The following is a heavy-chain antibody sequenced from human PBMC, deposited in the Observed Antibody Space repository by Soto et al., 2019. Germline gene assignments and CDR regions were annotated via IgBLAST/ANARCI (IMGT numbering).Heavy chain of an antibody. D-gene: IGHD2-21*01. Sequence: QLQLQESGSGLVKPSQTLSLTCAVSGGSISSGGYSWSWIRQPPGKGLEWIGYSYHSGSTYYNPSLKSRVTLSVDRSKDPFSLKLSSVTAADTAVYCCARVNVEADAFDIWGQGTMVTVSS. J-gene: IGHJ3*02. CDR3: ARVNVEADAFDI. CDR2: SYHSGST. CDR1: GGSISSGGYS. V-gene: IGHV4-30-2*01.